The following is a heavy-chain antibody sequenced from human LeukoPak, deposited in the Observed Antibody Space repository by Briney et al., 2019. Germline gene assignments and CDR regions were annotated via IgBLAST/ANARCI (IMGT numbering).Heavy chain of an antibody. CDR1: GGSISSYY. Sequence: SETLSLTCTVSGGSISSYYWSWIRQPPGKGLEWIGYIYYSGSTNYNPSLKSRVTISVDTSKNQFSLKLSSVTAADTAIYYCAREKMGNLDYWGQGTLVTVSS. CDR3: AREKMGNLDY. CDR2: IYYSGST. V-gene: IGHV4-59*12. D-gene: IGHD5-24*01. J-gene: IGHJ4*02.